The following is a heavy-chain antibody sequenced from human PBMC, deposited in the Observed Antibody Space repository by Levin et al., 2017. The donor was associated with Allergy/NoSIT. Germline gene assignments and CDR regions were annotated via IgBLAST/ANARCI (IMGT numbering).Heavy chain of an antibody. Sequence: PSETLSLTCAVSGGSISSSIWWSWVRQPPGKGLEWIGEIYHTGSTNYNPSLKSRVNISVDKSKNQFSLKLNSVTAADTAVYYCARDVGGYDILTYSKYYFNYWGQGTLVTVSS. V-gene: IGHV4-4*02. J-gene: IGHJ4*02. D-gene: IGHD3-9*01. CDR2: IYHTGST. CDR1: GGSISSSIW. CDR3: ARDVGGYDILTYSKYYFNY.